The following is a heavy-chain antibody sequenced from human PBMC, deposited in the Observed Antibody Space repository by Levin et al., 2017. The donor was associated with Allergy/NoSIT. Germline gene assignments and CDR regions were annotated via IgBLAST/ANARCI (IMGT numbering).Heavy chain of an antibody. CDR2: IYYSGST. D-gene: IGHD3-22*01. Sequence: SETLSLTCTVSGGSISSGGYYWSWIRQHPGKGLEWIGYIYYSGSTNYNPSLKSRITISLDASKNQFSLKLSSVTAADTAVYYCARDYYAQDMIDPWGQGTRVSVSS. V-gene: IGHV4-31*03. CDR1: GGSISSGGYY. CDR3: ARDYYAQDMIDP. J-gene: IGHJ5*02.